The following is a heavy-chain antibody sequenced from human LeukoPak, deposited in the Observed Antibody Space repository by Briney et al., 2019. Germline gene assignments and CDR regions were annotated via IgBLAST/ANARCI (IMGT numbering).Heavy chain of an antibody. J-gene: IGHJ3*02. CDR3: ARSRASVRLDPDAFDI. V-gene: IGHV4-39*07. CDR1: GGSISISSYY. Sequence: SETLSLTCTVSGGSISISSYYWGWIRQPPGKGLEWIGSIYYSGSTYYNPSLKSRVTISVDRSKNQFSLKLSSVTAADTAVYYCARSRASVRLDPDAFDIWGQGTMVTVSS. D-gene: IGHD1-1*01. CDR2: IYYSGST.